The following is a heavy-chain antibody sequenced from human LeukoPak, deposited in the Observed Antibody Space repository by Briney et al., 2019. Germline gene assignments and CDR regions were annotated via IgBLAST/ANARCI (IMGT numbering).Heavy chain of an antibody. J-gene: IGHJ4*02. CDR3: ARHPFASPFDH. D-gene: IGHD2-21*01. CDR2: IYVSGNS. CDR1: GASVSGDY. V-gene: IGHV4-59*08. Sequence: SETLSLTCTVSGASVSGDYWSWIRQPSGKGPEWIGYIYVSGNSNYNPSLKSRVSISLDTSKNQVSLTLTSVTVADTAVYYCARHPFASPFDHWGQGTLVAVSS.